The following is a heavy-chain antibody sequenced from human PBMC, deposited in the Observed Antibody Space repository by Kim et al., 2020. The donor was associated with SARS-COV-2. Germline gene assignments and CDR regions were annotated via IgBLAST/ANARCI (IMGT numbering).Heavy chain of an antibody. CDR2: IWYDGSNK. D-gene: IGHD6-19*01. CDR3: ARDRGWTGFDY. J-gene: IGHJ4*02. V-gene: IGHV3-33*01. Sequence: GGSLRLSCAASGFTFSSYGMHWVRQAPGKGLEWVAVIWYDGSNKYYADSVKGRFTISRDNSKNTLYLQMNSLRAEDTAVYYCARDRGWTGFDYWGQGTLVTVSS. CDR1: GFTFSSYG.